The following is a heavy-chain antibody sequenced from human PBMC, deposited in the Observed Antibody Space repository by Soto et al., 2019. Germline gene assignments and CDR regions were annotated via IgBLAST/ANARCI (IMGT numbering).Heavy chain of an antibody. CDR2: INAGNGNT. D-gene: IGHD5-18*01. CDR3: ARAGIQLWSRSFDY. CDR1: GYTFTSYA. J-gene: IGHJ4*02. V-gene: IGHV1-3*01. Sequence: QVQLVQSGAEVKKPGASVKVSCKASGYTFTSYAMHWVRQAPGQRREWMGWINAGNGNTKYSQKFQGRVTITRDTSASTAYMELSSLRSEDTAVYYCARAGIQLWSRSFDYWGQGTLVTVSS.